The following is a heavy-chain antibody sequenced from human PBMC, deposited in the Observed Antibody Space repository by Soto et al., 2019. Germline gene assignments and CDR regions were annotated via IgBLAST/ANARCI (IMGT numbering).Heavy chain of an antibody. CDR2: INHVGNT. V-gene: IGHV4-34*01. D-gene: IGHD3-10*01. CDR1: GGSFSGHY. J-gene: IGHJ4*02. Sequence: QVQLQQWGAGLLKPSETLSLTCAVFGGSFSGHYWSWIRQPPGKGLEWVGKINHVGNTKYNPSLKSRVTISLDTSKNQFSLQLSSVTAAGTAVYYCARGGGEVRYWGQGTLVTVSS. CDR3: ARGGGEVRY.